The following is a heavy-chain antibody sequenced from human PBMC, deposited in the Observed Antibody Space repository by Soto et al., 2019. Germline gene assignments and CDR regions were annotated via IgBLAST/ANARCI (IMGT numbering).Heavy chain of an antibody. D-gene: IGHD3-22*01. CDR3: AKAHPTVAYYYDSSGPLE. V-gene: IGHV3-23*01. J-gene: IGHJ4*02. CDR2: ISGSGGST. Sequence: GGSLRLSCAASGFTFSSYAMSWVRHAPGKGLEWVSAISGSGGSTYYADSVKGRFTISRDNSKNTLYLQMNSLRAEDTAVYYCAKAHPTVAYYYDSSGPLEWGQGTLVTVSS. CDR1: GFTFSSYA.